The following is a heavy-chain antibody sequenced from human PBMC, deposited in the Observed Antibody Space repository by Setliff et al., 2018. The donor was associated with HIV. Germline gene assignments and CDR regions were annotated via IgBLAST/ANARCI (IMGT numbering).Heavy chain of an antibody. V-gene: IGHV1-3*01. CDR1: GYTFSTYS. Sequence: ASVKVSCKASGYTFSTYSIHWVRQAPGQRLEWMGWTNPGSGNTQYSQKLQGRITITRDSSASTVYLELSSLRFEDTAVYYCARVYCSGGACYSLNSWGQGALVTVSS. D-gene: IGHD2-15*01. CDR3: ARVYCSGGACYSLNS. CDR2: TNPGSGNT. J-gene: IGHJ4*02.